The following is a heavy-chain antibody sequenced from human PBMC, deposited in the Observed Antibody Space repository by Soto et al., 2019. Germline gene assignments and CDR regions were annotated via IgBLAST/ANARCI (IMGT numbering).Heavy chain of an antibody. Sequence: QVQLQESGPGLVKPSQTLSLTCTVSGGSISSGDYYWSWIRQPPGKGLEWIGYIYYSGSTYYNPSLKSRVTISVDTSKNQFSLKLSSVTAADTAVYYCARARFVGIQLWLRTSGFDYWGQGTLVTVSS. CDR1: GGSISSGDYY. V-gene: IGHV4-30-4*01. CDR3: ARARFVGIQLWLRTSGFDY. J-gene: IGHJ4*02. CDR2: IYYSGST. D-gene: IGHD5-18*01.